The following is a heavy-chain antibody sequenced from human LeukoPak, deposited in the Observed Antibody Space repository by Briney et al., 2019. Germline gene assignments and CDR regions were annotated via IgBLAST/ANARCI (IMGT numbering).Heavy chain of an antibody. D-gene: IGHD6-13*01. CDR1: GFTLSSYG. V-gene: IGHV3-30*02. CDR3: ASSGGRSWSLYDFDY. Sequence: GGSLRLSCAASGFTLSSYGMHWVRQAPGKGLEWVAFIQYDVSSEYYADSVKGRFTVSRDNSRNTLYLQMNSLRAEDTAVYYCASSGGRSWSLYDFDYWGQGTLVTVSS. J-gene: IGHJ4*02. CDR2: IQYDVSSE.